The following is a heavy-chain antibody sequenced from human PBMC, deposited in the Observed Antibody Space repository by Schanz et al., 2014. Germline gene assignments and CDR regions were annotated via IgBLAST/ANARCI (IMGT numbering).Heavy chain of an antibody. D-gene: IGHD2-2*02. CDR3: ARDPLSGYCTSTSCYTLSDWFDP. J-gene: IGHJ5*02. Sequence: QVQLVQSGAEVKKPGASVKVSCKASGYTFSRYGISWVRQAPGQGLEWMGWIGGPPGGTRYEQQFQGGLTWAPDTXXXPAYMELRSLRTDDTAVYYCARDPLSGYCTSTSCYTLSDWFDPWGQGTLVTVSP. CDR1: GYTFSRYG. V-gene: IGHV1-18*01. CDR2: IGGPPGGT.